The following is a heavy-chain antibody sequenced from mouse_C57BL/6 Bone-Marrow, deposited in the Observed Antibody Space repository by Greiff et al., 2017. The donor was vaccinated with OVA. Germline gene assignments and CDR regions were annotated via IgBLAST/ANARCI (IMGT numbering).Heavy chain of an antibody. Sequence: VQLKESVAELVRPGASVKLSCTASGFNFKNTYMHWVKQRPEQGLEWIGRIDPAHGNTKYAPKFQGKATITADTSSNTAYMQLSSLTSEDTAIYYCARVHDYDHGYAMDYWGQGTSVTVSS. CDR1: GFNFKNTY. J-gene: IGHJ4*01. CDR3: ARVHDYDHGYAMDY. V-gene: IGHV14-3*01. CDR2: IDPAHGNT. D-gene: IGHD2-4*01.